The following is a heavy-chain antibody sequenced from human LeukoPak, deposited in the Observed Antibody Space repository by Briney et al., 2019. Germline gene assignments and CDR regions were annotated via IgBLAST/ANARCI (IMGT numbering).Heavy chain of an antibody. CDR2: IYYSGNT. D-gene: IGHD2-15*01. CDR1: GGSISNGGYY. Sequence: SETLSLTCTVSGGSISNGGYYWSWIRQHPGKGLEWIGYIYYSGNTYYNPSLKSRVIISVDTSKNQFSLKLSSVTAADTAVYYCARIVVVVAATPSGGRFDIWGQGTMVTVSS. J-gene: IGHJ3*02. V-gene: IGHV4-31*03. CDR3: ARIVVVVAATPSGGRFDI.